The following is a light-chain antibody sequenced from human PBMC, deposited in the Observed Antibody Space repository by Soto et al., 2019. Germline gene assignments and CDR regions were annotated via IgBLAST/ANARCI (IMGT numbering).Light chain of an antibody. CDR2: GAS. CDR1: QSVSSN. Sequence: EIVMTQSPATLSVSPGETATLSCWASQSVSSNLAWYQQKPGQAPRLLIYGASTRPTDIPARLSGSGSGTEFTLTISGLQSEDFGVYYCQQYNNFWTLGQGTKVAIK. J-gene: IGKJ1*01. V-gene: IGKV3-15*01. CDR3: QQYNNFWT.